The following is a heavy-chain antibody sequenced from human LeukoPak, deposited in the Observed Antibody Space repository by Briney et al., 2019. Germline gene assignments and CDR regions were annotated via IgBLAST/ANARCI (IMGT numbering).Heavy chain of an antibody. Sequence: PSETLSLTCAVSGYSISNGYYWGWIRQSPGEGLEWIGSIHHGGNIYYNPSLKSRVALLVDTSKNQFSLKVNSVTAADTAVYFCARWGFSSGWNYGAFDYWGQGTLVTVSS. CDR3: ARWGFSSGWNYGAFDY. CDR1: GYSISNGYY. D-gene: IGHD6-19*01. V-gene: IGHV4-38-2*01. CDR2: IHHGGNI. J-gene: IGHJ4*02.